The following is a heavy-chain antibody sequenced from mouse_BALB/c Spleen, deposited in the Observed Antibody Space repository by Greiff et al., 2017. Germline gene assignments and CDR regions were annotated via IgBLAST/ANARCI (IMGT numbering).Heavy chain of an antibody. J-gene: IGHJ3*01. CDR3: ARGGLAY. CDR2: INPGSGGT. CDR1: GYAFTNYL. V-gene: IGHV1-54*01. Sequence: QVQLQQSGAELVRPGTSVKVSCKASGYAFTNYLIEWVKQRPGQGLEWIGVINPGSGGTNYNEKFKGKATLTADKSSSTAYMQLSSLTSDDSAVYCCARGGLAYWGQGTLVTVSA.